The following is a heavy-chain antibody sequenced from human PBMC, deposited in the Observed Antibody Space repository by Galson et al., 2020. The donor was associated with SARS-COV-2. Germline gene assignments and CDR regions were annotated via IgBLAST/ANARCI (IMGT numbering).Heavy chain of an antibody. V-gene: IGHV4-38-2*02. Sequence: SDTLSLTCTVSGYSVSTTNYWGWVRQPPGRGREWNGSVYPSGTPYYNPSLKSRVTISVDTSKNQFSLRLDSVTAADTALYYCARQGVNMIVLVTVPGWYFDLWGRGTLVTVSS. D-gene: IGHD3-22*01. J-gene: IGHJ2*01. CDR3: ARQGVNMIVLVTVPGWYFDL. CDR1: GYSVSTTNY. CDR2: VYPSGTP.